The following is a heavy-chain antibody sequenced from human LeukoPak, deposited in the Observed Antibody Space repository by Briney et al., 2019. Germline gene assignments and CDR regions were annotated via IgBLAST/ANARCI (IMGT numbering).Heavy chain of an antibody. J-gene: IGHJ3*02. V-gene: IGHV3-9*01. D-gene: IGHD5-12*01. CDR1: GFTFDDYA. CDR2: ISWNSGSI. CDR3: AKVSGYDYRDDAFDI. Sequence: GRSLRLSCAASGFTFDDYAMHWVRQAPGKGLEWVSGISWNSGSIGYADSVKGRFTISRDNAKNSLYLQMNSLRAEDTALYYCAKVSGYDYRDDAFDIWGQGTMVTVSS.